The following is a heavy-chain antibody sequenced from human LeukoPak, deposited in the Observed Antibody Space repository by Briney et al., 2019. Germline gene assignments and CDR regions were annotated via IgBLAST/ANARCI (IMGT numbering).Heavy chain of an antibody. CDR2: ISYDGSNK. Sequence: PGGSPRLSCAASGFTFSSYAMHWVRQAPGKGLEWVAVISYDGSNKYYADSVKGRFTISRDNSKNTLYLQMNSLRAEDTAVYYCAREEDYCSSTSCYYYMDVWGKGTTVTVSS. CDR3: AREEDYCSSTSCYYYMDV. V-gene: IGHV3-30-3*01. D-gene: IGHD2-2*01. CDR1: GFTFSSYA. J-gene: IGHJ6*03.